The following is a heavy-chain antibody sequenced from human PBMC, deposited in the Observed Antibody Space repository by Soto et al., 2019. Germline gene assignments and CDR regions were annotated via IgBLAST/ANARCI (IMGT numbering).Heavy chain of an antibody. D-gene: IGHD2-15*01. V-gene: IGHV5-10-1*01. J-gene: IGHJ5*02. Sequence: PGESLKISCKGSGYSFTSYWISWVRQMPGKGLEWTGRIDPSDSYTNYSPSFQGHVTISADKSISTAYLQWSSLKASDTAMYYCARWGYCSGGSCYGFDPWGQGTLVTVSS. CDR3: ARWGYCSGGSCYGFDP. CDR1: GYSFTSYW. CDR2: IDPSDSYT.